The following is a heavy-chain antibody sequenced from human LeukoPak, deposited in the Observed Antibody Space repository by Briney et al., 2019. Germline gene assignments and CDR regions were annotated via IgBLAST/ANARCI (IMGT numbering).Heavy chain of an antibody. CDR2: ISSSSSYI. CDR1: GFTFSSYA. J-gene: IGHJ5*02. V-gene: IGHV3-21*01. Sequence: GGSLRLSCAASGFTFSSYAMSWVRQAPGKGLEWVSSISSSSSYIYYADSVKGRFTISRDNAKNSLYLQMNSLRAEDTAVYYCATMIVVAPNWFDPWGQGTLVTVSS. D-gene: IGHD3-22*01. CDR3: ATMIVVAPNWFDP.